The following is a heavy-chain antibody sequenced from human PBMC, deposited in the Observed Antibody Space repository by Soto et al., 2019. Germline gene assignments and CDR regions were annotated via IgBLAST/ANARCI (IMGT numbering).Heavy chain of an antibody. V-gene: IGHV1-69*01. Sequence: QVQLVQSGAEVKKPGSSVKVSCKASGGTFSSYAISWVRQAPGQGLEWMGGIIPIFGTANYAQKFQARVRITADESTSTGYMELSSLRSEDKAVYYCARGGYYGSGSYFFFDSWGQGTLVTVSS. CDR2: IIPIFGTA. CDR1: GGTFSSYA. J-gene: IGHJ4*02. D-gene: IGHD3-10*01. CDR3: ARGGYYGSGSYFFFDS.